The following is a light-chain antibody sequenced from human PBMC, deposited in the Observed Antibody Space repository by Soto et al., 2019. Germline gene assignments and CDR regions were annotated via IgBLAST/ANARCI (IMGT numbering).Light chain of an antibody. V-gene: IGKV1-39*01. Sequence: DIQMTQSPSSLSASVTDKVTITCRASQSISTYFNWYQQKPGQAPQLLIYSASNLQSGVPSRFSGSGSGTEFTLTISSLQPEDFAAYYCQQSYTTPVTFGQGTRLEIK. J-gene: IGKJ5*01. CDR3: QQSYTTPVT. CDR2: SAS. CDR1: QSISTY.